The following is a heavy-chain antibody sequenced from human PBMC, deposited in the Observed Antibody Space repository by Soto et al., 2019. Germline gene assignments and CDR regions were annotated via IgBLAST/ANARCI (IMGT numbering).Heavy chain of an antibody. CDR2: IKQDGSEK. CDR1: GFTFSSYW. V-gene: IGHV3-7*01. J-gene: IGHJ4*02. Sequence: GGSLRLSCAASGFTFSSYWMSWVRQAPGKGLEWVANIKQDGSEKYYVDSVKGRFTISRDNAKNSLNLQMNSLRAEDTAVYYCARVTDYYESSGYFDHWGQGTLVTVSS. D-gene: IGHD3-22*01. CDR3: ARVTDYYESSGYFDH.